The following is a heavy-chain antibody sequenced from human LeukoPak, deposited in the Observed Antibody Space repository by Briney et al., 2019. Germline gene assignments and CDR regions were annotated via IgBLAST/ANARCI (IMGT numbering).Heavy chain of an antibody. J-gene: IGHJ4*02. Sequence: GGSLRLSCAASGFTLSHYWMHWVRQAPGKGLMWVSRINSDGSRTNYADSVKGRFTISRDNAKNTVYLQMNSLRAEDTAVYYCARGSGGQWLVLFDYWGQGTLVTVSS. CDR2: INSDGSRT. CDR1: GFTLSHYW. V-gene: IGHV3-74*01. D-gene: IGHD6-19*01. CDR3: ARGSGGQWLVLFDY.